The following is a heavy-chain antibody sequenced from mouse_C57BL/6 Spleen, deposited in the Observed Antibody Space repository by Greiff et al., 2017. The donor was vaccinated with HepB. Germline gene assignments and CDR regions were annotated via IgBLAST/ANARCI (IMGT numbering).Heavy chain of an antibody. D-gene: IGHD2-3*01. J-gene: IGHJ4*01. CDR3: ARRKIYDGYSDAMDY. CDR1: GYTFTDYY. V-gene: IGHV1-26*01. CDR2: INPNNGGT. Sequence: EVQLQQSGPELVKPGASVKISCKASGYTFTDYYMNWVKQSHGKSLEWIGDINPNNGGTSYNQKFKGKATLTVDKSSSTAYMELRSLTSEDSAVYYCARRKIYDGYSDAMDYWGQGTSVTVSS.